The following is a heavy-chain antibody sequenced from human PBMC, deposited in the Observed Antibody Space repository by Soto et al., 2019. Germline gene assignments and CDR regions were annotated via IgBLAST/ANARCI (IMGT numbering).Heavy chain of an antibody. D-gene: IGHD3-3*01. CDR3: ARGSSLTASITIFGVVIPNWFDP. J-gene: IGHJ5*02. V-gene: IGHV3-74*01. CDR1: GFTFSSYW. CDR2: INSDGSNT. Sequence: GSLRLSCAASGFTFSSYWMHWVRQAPGKGLVWVSRINSDGSNTSYADSVKGRFTISRDNAKNTLYLQMNSLRAEDTAVYYCARGSSLTASITIFGVVIPNWFDPWGQGTLVTVSS.